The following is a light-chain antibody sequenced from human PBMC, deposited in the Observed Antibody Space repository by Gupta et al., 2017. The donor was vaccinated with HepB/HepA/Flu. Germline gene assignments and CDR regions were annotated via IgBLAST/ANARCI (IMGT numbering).Light chain of an antibody. CDR2: VEGSGSY. CDR3: ETWDSKV. CDR1: SGHSSYI. Sequence: QPVLTQSSSASASLGSSVKLTCTLSSGHSSYIIAWHQQQPGKAPRHLMKVEGSGSYNKGSGVPDRFSGSSSGADRYLTISNLQSEDEADYYCETWDSKVFGGGTKLTVL. V-gene: IGLV4-60*03. J-gene: IGLJ3*02.